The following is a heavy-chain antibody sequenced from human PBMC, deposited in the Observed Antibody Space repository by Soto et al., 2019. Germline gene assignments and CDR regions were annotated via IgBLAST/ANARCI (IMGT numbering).Heavy chain of an antibody. CDR2: IYHSGST. Sequence: SETLSLTCAVSGYSISSGYYWGWIRQPPGKGLEWIGSIYHSGSTYYNPSLKSRVTISVDTSKNQFSLTLSSVTAADTAVYYCARVKAAAGTEDYWGQGTLVTVSS. D-gene: IGHD6-13*01. CDR3: ARVKAAAGTEDY. V-gene: IGHV4-38-2*01. J-gene: IGHJ4*02. CDR1: GYSISSGYY.